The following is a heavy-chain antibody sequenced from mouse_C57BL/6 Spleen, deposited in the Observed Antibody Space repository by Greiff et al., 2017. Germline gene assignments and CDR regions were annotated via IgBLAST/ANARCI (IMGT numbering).Heavy chain of an antibody. CDR2: IDPSDSYT. J-gene: IGHJ2*01. CDR1: GYTFTSYW. Sequence: QVQLQQPGAELVMPGASVKLSCKASGYTFTSYWMHWVKQRPGQGLEWIGEIDPSDSYTNYNQKFKGKSTLTVDKSSSTAYMQLSSLTSEDSAVYYCARGPLTQFDYWGQGTTRTVSS. V-gene: IGHV1-69*01. D-gene: IGHD4-1*01. CDR3: ARGPLTQFDY.